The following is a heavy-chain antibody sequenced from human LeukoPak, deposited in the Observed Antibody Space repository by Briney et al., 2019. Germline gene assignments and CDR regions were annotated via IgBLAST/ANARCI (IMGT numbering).Heavy chain of an antibody. V-gene: IGHV1-46*01. J-gene: IGHJ5*02. CDR3: ARKGILTYYDTLTGYWDWFDP. D-gene: IGHD3-9*01. CDR1: GYTFTSYY. CDR2: INPSGGST. Sequence: ASVKVSCKASGYTFTSYYMHWVRQAPGQGLEWMGIINPSGGSTSYAQKFQGRVTMTRDTSTSTVYMELSSLRSEDTAVYYCARKGILTYYDTLTGYWDWFDPWGQGTLVTVSS.